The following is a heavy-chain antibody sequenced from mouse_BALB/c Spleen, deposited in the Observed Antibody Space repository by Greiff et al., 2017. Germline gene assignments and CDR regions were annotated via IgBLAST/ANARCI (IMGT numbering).Heavy chain of an antibody. CDR1: GYTFTSYW. V-gene: IGHV1-69*02. Sequence: QVQLKQPGAELVRPGASVKLSCTASGYTFTSYWINWVKQRPGQGLEWIGNIYPSDSYTNYNQKFKDKATLTVDKSSSTAYMQLSSPTSEDSAVYYCTRGGFAYWGQGTLVTVSA. CDR2: IYPSDSYT. J-gene: IGHJ3*01. CDR3: TRGGFAY.